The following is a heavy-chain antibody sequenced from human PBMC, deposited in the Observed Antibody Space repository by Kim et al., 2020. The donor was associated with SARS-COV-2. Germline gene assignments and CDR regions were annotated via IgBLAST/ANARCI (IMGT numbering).Heavy chain of an antibody. Sequence: LKSRVTIAVDTSKNQFSLKRSAVTAADTAVYYCAREPPRKLFQSLYFDDWGQGTLVTVSS. V-gene: IGHV4-30-2*04. D-gene: IGHD3-10*01. CDR3: AREPPRKLFQSLYFDD. J-gene: IGHJ4*02.